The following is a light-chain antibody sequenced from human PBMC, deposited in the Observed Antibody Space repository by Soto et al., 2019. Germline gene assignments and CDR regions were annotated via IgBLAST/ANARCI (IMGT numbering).Light chain of an antibody. CDR1: SSDVGGYDY. V-gene: IGLV2-14*01. Sequence: QSVLTQPASVSGSPGQSITISCTGTSSDVGGYDYVSWYQQHPGKVPKLMIYDVSSRPSGVSNRFSGSKSGNTASLTISGLQAEDEADYYCSSYASSSTLVFGVGTKLTVL. J-gene: IGLJ2*01. CDR2: DVS. CDR3: SSYASSSTLV.